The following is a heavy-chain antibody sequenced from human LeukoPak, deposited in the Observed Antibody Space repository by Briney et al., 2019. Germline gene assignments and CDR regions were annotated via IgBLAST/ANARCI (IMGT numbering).Heavy chain of an antibody. CDR2: IYPGDSDT. D-gene: IGHD2-2*01. V-gene: IGHV5-51*01. CDR1: GYSFTSYW. J-gene: IGHJ5*02. CDR3: ARLNVVVEGYNWFDP. Sequence: GEFLKISCKGSGYSFTSYWIGWVRQMPGKGLEWMGIIYPGDSDTRYSPSFQGQVTISADKSISTAYLQWSSLKASDTAMYYCARLNVVVEGYNWFDPWGQGTLVTVSS.